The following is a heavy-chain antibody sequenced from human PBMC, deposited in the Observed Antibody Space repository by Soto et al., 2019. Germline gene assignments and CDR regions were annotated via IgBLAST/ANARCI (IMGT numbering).Heavy chain of an antibody. J-gene: IGHJ3*02. D-gene: IGHD3-16*01. CDR2: IYWDDDK. Sequence: QITLKESGPTLVKPTQPLSLSCKFFGFSLSTSEVGVAWIRQPPGQALEWLALIYWDDDKRYSPSLKSTLTIPKDTSNNQVVPTMNNMDPVDPATYECSHRPRGNDDFAIWGQGTMVTVSS. CDR1: GFSLSTSEVG. V-gene: IGHV2-5*02. CDR3: SHRPRGNDDFAI.